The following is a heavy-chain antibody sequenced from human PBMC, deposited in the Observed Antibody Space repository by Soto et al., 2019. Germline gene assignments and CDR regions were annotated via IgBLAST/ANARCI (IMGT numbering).Heavy chain of an antibody. D-gene: IGHD1-26*01. CDR3: ARERLSGSSNYYYYYMDV. Sequence: SETLSLTCTVSGGSISSGGYYWSWIRQHPGKGLEWIGYIYYSGSTYYNPSLKSRVTISVDTSKNQFSLKLSSVTAADTAVYYCARERLSGSSNYYYYYMDVWGKGTTVTVSS. J-gene: IGHJ6*03. V-gene: IGHV4-31*03. CDR1: GGSISSGGYY. CDR2: IYYSGST.